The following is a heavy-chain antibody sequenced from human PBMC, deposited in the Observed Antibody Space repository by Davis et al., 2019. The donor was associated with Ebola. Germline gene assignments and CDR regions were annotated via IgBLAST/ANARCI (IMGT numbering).Heavy chain of an antibody. CDR1: GGSISSYY. J-gene: IGHJ4*02. Sequence: SETLSLTCTVSGGSISSYYWSWIRQPPGKGLEWIGHIHYSGSTNYNPSLKSRVTISVDTSKNQFSLKLSSVTAADTAVYYCARDRSYAWGDYFDYWGQGTLVTVSS. V-gene: IGHV4-59*01. CDR3: ARDRSYAWGDYFDY. D-gene: IGHD2-2*01. CDR2: IHYSGST.